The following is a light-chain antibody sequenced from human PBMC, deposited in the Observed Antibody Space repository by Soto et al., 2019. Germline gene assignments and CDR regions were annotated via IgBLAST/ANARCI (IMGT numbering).Light chain of an antibody. V-gene: IGLV2-23*02. J-gene: IGLJ1*01. CDR1: SSDVGSYNL. CDR2: EVS. Sequence: HSVLTQPASVFGCPGQSITISCTGASSDVGSYNLVSWYQQHPGKAPKLMIYEVSKRPSGVSNRFSGSKSGNTASLTISGLQAEDEADYYCCSYAGSYYVFGTGTKVPVL. CDR3: CSYAGSYYV.